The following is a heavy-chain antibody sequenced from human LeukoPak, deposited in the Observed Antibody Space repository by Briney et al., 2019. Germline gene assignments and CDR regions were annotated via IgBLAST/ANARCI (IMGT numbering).Heavy chain of an antibody. V-gene: IGHV3-74*01. Sequence: PGGSLRLSCAASGFTFSSYWMHWVRQAPGKGLVCVSRINSDGSSTSYADSVKGRFTISRDNAKNTLYLQMNSLRAEGTAVYYCASSYYGSGSYYNYYYGMDVWGQGTTVTVSS. CDR3: ASSYYGSGSYYNYYYGMDV. CDR2: INSDGSST. D-gene: IGHD3-10*01. J-gene: IGHJ6*02. CDR1: GFTFSSYW.